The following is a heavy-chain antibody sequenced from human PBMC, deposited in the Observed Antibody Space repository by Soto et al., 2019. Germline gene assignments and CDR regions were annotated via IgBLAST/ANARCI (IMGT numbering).Heavy chain of an antibody. Sequence: ASVKVSCKASGYTFTSYGISWVRQAPGQGLEWMGWISAYNGNTNYAQKLQGRVTMTRDTSTSTAYMELSRLRSDDTAVYYCARGYCSGGSCYWAFDIWGQGTMVTVSS. J-gene: IGHJ3*02. V-gene: IGHV1-18*01. D-gene: IGHD2-15*01. CDR2: ISAYNGNT. CDR3: ARGYCSGGSCYWAFDI. CDR1: GYTFTSYG.